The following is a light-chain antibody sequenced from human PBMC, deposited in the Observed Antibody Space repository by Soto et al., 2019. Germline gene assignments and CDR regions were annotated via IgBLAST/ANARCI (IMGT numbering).Light chain of an antibody. CDR2: GAS. CDR1: QRVSSGY. CDR3: QQYGGSPAIT. J-gene: IGKJ5*01. Sequence: EIVLTQSPGTLSLSPGERATLSCRASQRVSSGYVAWYQQKPGQAPRLLIYGASSRATGIPDRFRASASGTDFTLTSSRLEPADFGVYFCQQYGGSPAITFGQGTRLDNK. V-gene: IGKV3-20*01.